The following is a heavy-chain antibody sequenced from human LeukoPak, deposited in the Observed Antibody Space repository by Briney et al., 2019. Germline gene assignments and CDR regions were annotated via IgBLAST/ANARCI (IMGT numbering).Heavy chain of an antibody. D-gene: IGHD3-10*01. CDR3: ATRSPYYYGSGSSYYFDY. V-gene: IGHV1-69*05. Sequence: SVKVSCKASGGTFSSYAISWVRQAPGQGLEWMGGIIPIFGTANYAQKFQGRVTITTDESTSAAYMELSSLRSEDTAVYYCATRSPYYYGSGSSYYFDYWGQGTLVTVSS. CDR1: GGTFSSYA. CDR2: IIPIFGTA. J-gene: IGHJ4*02.